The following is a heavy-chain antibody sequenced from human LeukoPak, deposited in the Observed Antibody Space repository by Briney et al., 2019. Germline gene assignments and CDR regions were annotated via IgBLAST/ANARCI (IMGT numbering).Heavy chain of an antibody. CDR3: AKRPRIAAAGTNFDY. J-gene: IGHJ4*02. CDR2: ISGSGGNT. Sequence: GGSLRLSCAASGFTFSNYAMSWVRQAPGKGLEWVSAISGSGGNTYYADSVKGRCTITRDNSNNILYLQMNSLKAGDTAVYYCAKRPRIAAAGTNFDYWGQGTLLSVSS. CDR1: GFTFSNYA. D-gene: IGHD6-13*01. V-gene: IGHV3-23*01.